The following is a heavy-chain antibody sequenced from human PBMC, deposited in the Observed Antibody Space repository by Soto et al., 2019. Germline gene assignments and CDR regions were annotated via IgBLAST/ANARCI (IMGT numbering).Heavy chain of an antibody. V-gene: IGHV4-59*01. CDR1: GGSISSYY. CDR2: IYYSGST. CDR3: ARDLYCSSTSCYAQTGTNVAAFAP. D-gene: IGHD2-2*01. J-gene: IGHJ5*02. Sequence: PSETLSLTCTVSGGSISSYYGSWIRQPPGKGLEWIGYIYYSGSTNYNPSLKSRVTISVDTSKNQFSLKLSSVTAADTAVYYCARDLYCSSTSCYAQTGTNVAAFAPWGQGTLVTVSS.